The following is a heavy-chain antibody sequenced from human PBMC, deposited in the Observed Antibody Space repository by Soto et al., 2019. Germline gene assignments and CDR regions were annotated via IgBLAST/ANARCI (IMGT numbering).Heavy chain of an antibody. CDR3: AKGDTYFDY. D-gene: IGHD5-18*01. Sequence: PGGSLGLSCTASGFTFSTYAMSWVRQAPGKGLEGVSAISGSGGSTYYADSVKGRFTISRDNSKNTLYLQMNSLRAEDTAVYYCAKGDTYFDYLGQGTLVTVSS. J-gene: IGHJ4*02. V-gene: IGHV3-23*01. CDR1: GFTFSTYA. CDR2: ISGSGGST.